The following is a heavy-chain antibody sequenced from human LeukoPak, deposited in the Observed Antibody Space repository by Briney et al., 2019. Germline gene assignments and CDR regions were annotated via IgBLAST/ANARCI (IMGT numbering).Heavy chain of an antibody. CDR1: GFTVTSNS. Sequence: SARSLSLSCAISGFTVTSNSIDWDWQAPGKGLEWDSYVSGSSSTIYYADSVKGRFAISRDNAKTSLYLQMNSLRDEDTAVYYCARGYCRGGTCSYGMDVWGQGTTVTVSS. D-gene: IGHD2-15*01. V-gene: IGHV3-48*02. CDR2: VSGSSSTI. CDR3: ARGYCRGGTCSYGMDV. J-gene: IGHJ6*02.